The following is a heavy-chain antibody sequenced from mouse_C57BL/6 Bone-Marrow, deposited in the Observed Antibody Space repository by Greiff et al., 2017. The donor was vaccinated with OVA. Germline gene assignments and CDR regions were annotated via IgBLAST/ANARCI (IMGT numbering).Heavy chain of an antibody. D-gene: IGHD1-2*01. V-gene: IGHV1-82*01. CDR2: IYPGDGDT. Sequence: VQLQQSGPELVKPGASVKISCKASGYAFSNSWMNWVKQRPGKGLEWIGRIYPGDGDTNYNVKFKGKATLTADKSSNTAYMQLSSLTSEDSAVYFCARRVLRPYWYFDVWGTGTTVTVSS. J-gene: IGHJ1*03. CDR1: GYAFSNSW. CDR3: ARRVLRPYWYFDV.